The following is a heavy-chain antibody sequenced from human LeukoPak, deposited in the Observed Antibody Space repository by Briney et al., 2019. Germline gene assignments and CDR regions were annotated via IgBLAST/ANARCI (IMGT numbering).Heavy chain of an antibody. CDR2: ISAYNGNT. Sequence: ASVKVSCKASGYTFTSYGISWVRQAPGQGLEWMGWISAYNGNTNYAQKLQGRVTMTTDASTSTACMELRSLRSDDTAVYYCARLTMVRGVIIGLPDVWGQGTTVTVSS. D-gene: IGHD3-10*01. CDR3: ARLTMVRGVIIGLPDV. J-gene: IGHJ6*02. CDR1: GYTFTSYG. V-gene: IGHV1-18*01.